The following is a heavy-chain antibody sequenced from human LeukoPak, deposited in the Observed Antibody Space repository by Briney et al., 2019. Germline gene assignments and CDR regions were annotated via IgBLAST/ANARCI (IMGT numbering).Heavy chain of an antibody. Sequence: SETLSLTCTVSGGSISSYYWSWIRQPPGKGLEWIGYIYYSGSTNYNPSLKSRVTISVDTSKNQFSLKLSSVTAADTAVYYCASSRSRLVYYYYGMDVWGQGTTVTVSS. D-gene: IGHD6-25*01. V-gene: IGHV4-59*01. CDR3: ASSRSRLVYYYYGMDV. CDR2: IYYSGST. J-gene: IGHJ6*02. CDR1: GGSISSYY.